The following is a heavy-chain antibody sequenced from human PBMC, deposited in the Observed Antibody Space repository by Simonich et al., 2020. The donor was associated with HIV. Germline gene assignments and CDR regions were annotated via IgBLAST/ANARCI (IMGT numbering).Heavy chain of an antibody. CDR1: GGSFSGYY. CDR3: ARHVAGADIDY. D-gene: IGHD2-15*01. CDR2: INHSGNT. J-gene: IGHJ4*02. Sequence: QVQLQQWGAGLLKPSETLSLTCAVYGGSFSGYYWSWIRQSPGKGLEGIGEINHSGNTNYNPTRKSRIAMSRDTSKNQSSLKLSSVTAADTAVYYCARHVAGADIDYWGQGTLVTVSS. V-gene: IGHV4-34*01.